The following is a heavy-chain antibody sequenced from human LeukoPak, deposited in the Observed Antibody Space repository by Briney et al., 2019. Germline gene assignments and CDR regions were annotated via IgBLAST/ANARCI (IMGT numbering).Heavy chain of an antibody. J-gene: IGHJ3*02. D-gene: IGHD5-24*01. Sequence: GGSLRLSCAASGFTVSSNYMSWVRQAPGKGLGWVSVIYSGGSTYYADSVKGRFTISRDNSKNTLYLQMNSLRAEDTAVYYCARVRWLQPLGAFDIWGQGTMVTVSS. CDR2: IYSGGST. V-gene: IGHV3-66*01. CDR1: GFTVSSNY. CDR3: ARVRWLQPLGAFDI.